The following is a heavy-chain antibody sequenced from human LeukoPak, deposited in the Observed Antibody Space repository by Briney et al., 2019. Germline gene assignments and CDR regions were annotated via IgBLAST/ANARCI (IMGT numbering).Heavy chain of an antibody. CDR1: GYTFTSYY. Sequence: ASVKVSCKASGYTFTSYYMHWVRQALGQGLEWMGIINPSGGSTSYAQKFQGRVTMTRDTSTSTVYMELSSLRSEDTAVYYCARWRGSYTFDYWGQGTLVTVSS. CDR2: INPSGGST. CDR3: ARWRGSYTFDY. J-gene: IGHJ4*02. D-gene: IGHD3-16*01. V-gene: IGHV1-46*01.